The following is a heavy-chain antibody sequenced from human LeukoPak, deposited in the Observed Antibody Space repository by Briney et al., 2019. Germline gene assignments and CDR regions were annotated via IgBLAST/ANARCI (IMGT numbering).Heavy chain of an antibody. CDR3: AKEPAAAGTEFFDS. Sequence: PGGSLRLSCAASGFTFSSYAMSWVRQAPGKGLEWVSAISGSGGSTYYADSVKGRFTISRDNSKSTMYLQMTSLRADDTAIYYCAKEPAAAGTEFFDSWGQGTLVTVSS. D-gene: IGHD6-13*01. CDR2: ISGSGGST. V-gene: IGHV3-23*01. J-gene: IGHJ4*02. CDR1: GFTFSSYA.